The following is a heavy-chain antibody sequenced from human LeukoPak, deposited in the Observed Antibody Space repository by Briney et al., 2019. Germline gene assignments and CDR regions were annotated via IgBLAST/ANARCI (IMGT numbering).Heavy chain of an antibody. J-gene: IGHJ4*02. CDR1: GGSISSYY. CDR2: IYYSGST. CDR3: AGRVGGSWYYDY. Sequence: SETLSLTCTVSGGSISSYYWSWIRQPPGKGLEWIGSIYYSGSTYYNPSLKSRVTISVDTSKNQFSLKLSSVTAADTAVYYCAGRVGGSWYYDYWGQGTLVTVSS. D-gene: IGHD6-13*01. V-gene: IGHV4-39*07.